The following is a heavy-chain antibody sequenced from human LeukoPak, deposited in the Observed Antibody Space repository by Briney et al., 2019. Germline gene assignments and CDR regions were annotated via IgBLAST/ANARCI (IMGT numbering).Heavy chain of an antibody. V-gene: IGHV1-46*01. Sequence: ASVKVSCKASGYTFTSYYMHWVRQAPGQGLEWMGIINPSGGSTSYAQKFQGRVTMTRDTSTSTVYMELSSLRSEDTAVYYCARGHYDILTGYYPELIDYWGQGTLVTVSS. D-gene: IGHD3-9*01. J-gene: IGHJ4*02. CDR3: ARGHYDILTGYYPELIDY. CDR1: GYTFTSYY. CDR2: INPSGGST.